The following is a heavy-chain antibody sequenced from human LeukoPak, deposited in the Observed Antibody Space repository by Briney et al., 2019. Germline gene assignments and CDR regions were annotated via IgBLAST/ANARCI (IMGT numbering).Heavy chain of an antibody. Sequence: GGSLRLSCAASGFTFSSCGFHWVRQAPGKGLEWVAFIRYDGSNKYYADSVKGRFTISRDNSKNTLYLQMNSLRAEDTAVYYCAREEEDIVVVPAGPYGYWGQGTLVTVSS. J-gene: IGHJ4*02. CDR3: AREEEDIVVVPAGPYGY. D-gene: IGHD2-2*01. V-gene: IGHV3-30*02. CDR1: GFTFSSCG. CDR2: IRYDGSNK.